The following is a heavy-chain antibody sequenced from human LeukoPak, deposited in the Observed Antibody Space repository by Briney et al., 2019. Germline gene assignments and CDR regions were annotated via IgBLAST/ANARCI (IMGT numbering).Heavy chain of an antibody. J-gene: IGHJ6*03. CDR2: INHSGST. Sequence: PSETLSLTCAVYGGSFSGYYWSWIRQPPGKGLEWIGEINHSGSTNYNPSLKSRVTISVDTSKNQFSLKLSSVTAADTAVYYCARDVYGGKRYYYYYMDVWGKGTTVTISS. CDR3: ARDVYGGKRYYYYYMDV. V-gene: IGHV4-34*01. D-gene: IGHD4-23*01. CDR1: GGSFSGYY.